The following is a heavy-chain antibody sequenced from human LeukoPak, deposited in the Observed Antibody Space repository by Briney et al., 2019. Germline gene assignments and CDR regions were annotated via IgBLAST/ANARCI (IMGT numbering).Heavy chain of an antibody. Sequence: PSETLSLTCTVSGGSVSSGSYYWSWIRQPPGKGLEWIGYIYYSGSTNYNPSLKSRVTISVDTSKNQFSLKLSSVTAADTAVYHCARAYDSSGYYYLYWGQGTLVTVSS. D-gene: IGHD3-22*01. CDR3: ARAYDSSGYYYLY. CDR2: IYYSGST. J-gene: IGHJ4*02. CDR1: GGSVSSGSYY. V-gene: IGHV4-61*01.